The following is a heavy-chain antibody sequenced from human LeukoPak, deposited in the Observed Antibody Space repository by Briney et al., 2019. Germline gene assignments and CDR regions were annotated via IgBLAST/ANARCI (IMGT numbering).Heavy chain of an antibody. CDR1: GGSISSYY. Sequence: SETLSLTCTVSGGSISSYYWSWIRQPPGKGLEWIGYIYYSGSTNYNPSLKSRVTISVDTSKDQFSLKLSSATAADTAVYYCARGIAAAKRGFDPWGQGTLVTVSS. V-gene: IGHV4-59*01. J-gene: IGHJ5*02. CDR2: IYYSGST. D-gene: IGHD6-13*01. CDR3: ARGIAAAKRGFDP.